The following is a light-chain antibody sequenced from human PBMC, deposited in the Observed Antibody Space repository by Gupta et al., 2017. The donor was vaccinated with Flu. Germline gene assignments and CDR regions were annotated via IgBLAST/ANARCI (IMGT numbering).Light chain of an antibody. CDR3: QQKNSSPGT. CDR2: GAS. Sequence: PSSLSASVGDRVTISCRASQSVSSYLDWYQQKPGQAPKLLIYGASSRESGVPSRFSGSGSGTDFTLTISSLQPEDFAVYYCQQKNSSPGTFGQGTKVEIK. CDR1: QSVSSY. J-gene: IGKJ1*01. V-gene: IGKV1-39*01.